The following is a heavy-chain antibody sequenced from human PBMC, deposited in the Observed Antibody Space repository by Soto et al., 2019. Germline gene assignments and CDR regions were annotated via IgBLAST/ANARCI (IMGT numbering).Heavy chain of an antibody. D-gene: IGHD2-2*01. V-gene: IGHV1-18*01. CDR3: ARVVPGAEAWFGP. CDR1: GYTFSNYG. J-gene: IGHJ5*02. CDR2: ISLYSDGT. Sequence: ASVKVSCKTSGYTFSNYGITWARQAPGQPLEWLGWISLYSDGTNYAQKFQGRVSMTTDTSTTTAYMELRSLRSDDTAVYYCARVVPGAEAWFGPWGQGTLVTVSS.